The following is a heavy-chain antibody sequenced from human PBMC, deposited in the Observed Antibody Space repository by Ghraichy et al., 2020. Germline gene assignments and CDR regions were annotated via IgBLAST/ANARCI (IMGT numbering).Heavy chain of an antibody. CDR3: ARDRGMTTVTTGWFDP. J-gene: IGHJ5*02. V-gene: IGHV3-48*04. D-gene: IGHD4-17*01. Sequence: GSLNISCAASGFTFSSYSMNWVRQAPGKGLEWVSYISSSSSTIYYADSVKGRFTISRDNAKNSLYLQMNSLRAEDTAVYYCARDRGMTTVTTGWFDPWGQGTLVTVSS. CDR1: GFTFSSYS. CDR2: ISSSSSTI.